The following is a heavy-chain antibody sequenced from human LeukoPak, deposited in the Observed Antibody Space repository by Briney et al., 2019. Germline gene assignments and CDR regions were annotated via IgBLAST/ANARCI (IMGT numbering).Heavy chain of an antibody. CDR1: GFTFSSYD. D-gene: IGHD3/OR15-3a*01. CDR3: ARGGGDWSYFDY. CDR2: ISTSGSTI. J-gene: IGHJ4*02. V-gene: IGHV3-48*03. Sequence: PGGSLRLSCAASGFTFSSYDMNWLRQAPGKGLEWVSYISTSGSTIYYADSVKGRFTISRDNPKNTVYLQMNSLRAEDTAVYYCARGGGDWSYFDYWGQGTLVTVSS.